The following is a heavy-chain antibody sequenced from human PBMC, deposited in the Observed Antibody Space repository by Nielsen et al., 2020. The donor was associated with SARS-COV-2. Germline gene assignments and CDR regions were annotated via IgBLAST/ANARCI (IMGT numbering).Heavy chain of an antibody. Sequence: GESLKISCTASGFTFGDYAMSWVRQAPGKGLEWVGFIRSKAYGGTTEYAASVKGRFTISRDDSKSIAYLQMNSLKTEDTAVYYCTRDRRSSFWSGYYTVYYYYSMDVWGQGTTVTVSS. D-gene: IGHD3-3*01. J-gene: IGHJ6*02. CDR3: TRDRRSSFWSGYYTVYYYYSMDV. CDR1: GFTFGDYA. CDR2: IRSKAYGGTT. V-gene: IGHV3-49*04.